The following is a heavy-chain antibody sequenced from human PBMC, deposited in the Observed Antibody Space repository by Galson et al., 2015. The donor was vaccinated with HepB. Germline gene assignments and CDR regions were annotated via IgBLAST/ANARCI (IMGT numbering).Heavy chain of an antibody. J-gene: IGHJ4*02. V-gene: IGHV5-51*03. CDR3: ARRERYSGYDLDY. CDR2: IYPDDSDS. Sequence: QSGAEVKKPGESLKISCKGSGYSFTNYWIAWVRQMPGKGLEWMGIIYPDDSDSRYSPSFQGQVTFSADKSISTAYLQWSSLKASDTAMYYCARRERYSGYDLDYWGQGTLVTVSS. D-gene: IGHD5-12*01. CDR1: GYSFTNYW.